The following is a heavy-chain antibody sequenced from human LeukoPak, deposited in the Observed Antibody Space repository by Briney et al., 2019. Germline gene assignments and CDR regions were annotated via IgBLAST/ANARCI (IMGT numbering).Heavy chain of an antibody. V-gene: IGHV4-59*08. CDR1: GGSISSYY. CDR3: ARLGEGTTSGWYRFFDY. J-gene: IGHJ4*02. D-gene: IGHD6-19*01. Sequence: SETLSLTCTVSGGSISSYYWSWLRQPPGKGLEYIGYISYIGSTDYNPSLKSRVTILVDTSKNQFSLRLSSVTAADTAVYYCARLGEGTTSGWYRFFDYWGQGTLVTVSS. CDR2: ISYIGST.